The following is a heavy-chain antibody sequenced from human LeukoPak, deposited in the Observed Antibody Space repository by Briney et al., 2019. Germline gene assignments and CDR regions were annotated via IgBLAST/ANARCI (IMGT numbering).Heavy chain of an antibody. D-gene: IGHD1-1*01. Sequence: PGGSLRLSCAASGFTFSDYYMSWIRQAPGKGLEWVSYISSSGSTIYYADSVKGRFTISRDNAKNSLYLQMNSLRAEDTAVYYCARDTDTTGYYYMDVWGKGTTVTVSS. CDR2: ISSSGSTI. J-gene: IGHJ6*03. V-gene: IGHV3-11*04. CDR3: ARDTDTTGYYYMDV. CDR1: GFTFSDYY.